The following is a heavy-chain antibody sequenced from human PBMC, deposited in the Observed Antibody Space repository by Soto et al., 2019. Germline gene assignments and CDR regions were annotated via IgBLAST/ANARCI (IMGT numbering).Heavy chain of an antibody. D-gene: IGHD3-10*01. CDR3: ARGPESIYPFGEYFLH. J-gene: IGHJ1*01. CDR2: INDSGTT. CDR1: GWSSSGYN. Sequence: QVQLQQWGAGLLKPSETLSLTCAFYGWSSSGYNWSWIRQSPGKGLEWIGEINDSGTTNYNPSLKSRITLSIDTSKNQFSLVLNSVAAADTAVYYCARGPESIYPFGEYFLHWGQGTLVTVSS. V-gene: IGHV4-34*01.